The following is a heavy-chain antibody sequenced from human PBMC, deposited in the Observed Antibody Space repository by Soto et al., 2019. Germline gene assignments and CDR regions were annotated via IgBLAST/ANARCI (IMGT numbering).Heavy chain of an antibody. CDR2: ISGSGGST. J-gene: IGHJ6*02. V-gene: IGHV3-23*01. D-gene: IGHD2-2*02. CDR1: GFTFSSYA. CDR3: AKDLLGGWEYQLLYGIYYYYGMDV. Sequence: PGGSLRLSCAASGFTFSSYAMSWVRQAPGKGLEWVSAISGSGGSTYYADSVKGRFTISRDNSKNTLYLQMNSLRAEDTAVYYCAKDLLGGWEYQLLYGIYYYYGMDVWGQGATVTVSS.